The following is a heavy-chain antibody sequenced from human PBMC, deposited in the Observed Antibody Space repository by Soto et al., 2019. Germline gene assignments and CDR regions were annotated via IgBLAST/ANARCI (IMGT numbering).Heavy chain of an antibody. CDR2: IWYDGSNK. D-gene: IGHD2-15*01. J-gene: IGHJ4*02. CDR3: AAGYCSGGSCYDFDY. V-gene: IGHV3-33*01. CDR1: GFTFSSYG. Sequence: GGSLRLSCAASGFTFSSYGMHWVRQAPGKGLEWVAVIWYDGSNKYYADSVKGRFTISRDNSKNTLYLQMNSLRAEDTAVYYCAAGYCSGGSCYDFDYWGQGTLVTVSS.